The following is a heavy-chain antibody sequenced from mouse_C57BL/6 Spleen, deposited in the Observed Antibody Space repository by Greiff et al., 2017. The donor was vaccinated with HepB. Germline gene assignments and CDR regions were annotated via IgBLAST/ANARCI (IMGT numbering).Heavy chain of an antibody. D-gene: IGHD1-1*01. Sequence: EVKLQESGPELVKPGASVKISCKASGYSFTGYYMNWVKQSPEKSLEWIGEINPSTGGTTYNQKFKAKATLTVDKSSSTAYMQLKSLTSEDSAVYYCARMEELTTVVATGGYAMDYWGQGTSVTVSS. V-gene: IGHV1-42*01. CDR2: INPSTGGT. J-gene: IGHJ4*01. CDR1: GYSFTGYY. CDR3: ARMEELTTVVATGGYAMDY.